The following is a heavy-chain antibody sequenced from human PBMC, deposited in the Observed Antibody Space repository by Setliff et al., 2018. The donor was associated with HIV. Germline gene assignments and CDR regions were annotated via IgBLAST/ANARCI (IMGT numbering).Heavy chain of an antibody. V-gene: IGHV1-18*04. CDR1: GYTFTGYY. CDR2: INAANGDT. CDR3: AREVDDSFDI. D-gene: IGHD2-15*01. J-gene: IGHJ3*02. Sequence: ASVKVSCKASGYTFTGYYMHWVRQAPGQGLEWMGWINAANGDTEYPEKLRGRGTMTIDRSTNTAYMELASLTSDDTAVYFCAREVDDSFDIWGQGTMVTVSS.